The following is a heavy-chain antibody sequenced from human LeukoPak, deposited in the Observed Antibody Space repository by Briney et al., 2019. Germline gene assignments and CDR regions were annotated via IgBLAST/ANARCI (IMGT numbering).Heavy chain of an antibody. J-gene: IGHJ5*02. CDR2: IYYSGST. CDR3: ARHGTSGTNLNWFDP. V-gene: IGHV4-59*01. CDR1: GGSISSFY. Sequence: SETLSLTCTVSGGSISSFYWSWIRQPPGKGLEWIGYIYYSGSTNYNPSLKSRATISVDTSKNQFSLKLSSVTAADTAVYYCARHGTSGTNLNWFDPWGQGTLVTVSS. D-gene: IGHD1-1*01.